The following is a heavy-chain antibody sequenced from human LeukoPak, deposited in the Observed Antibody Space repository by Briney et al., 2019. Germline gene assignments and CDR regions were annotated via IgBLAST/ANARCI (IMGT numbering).Heavy chain of an antibody. CDR1: GGSTSSSSYY. J-gene: IGHJ5*02. V-gene: IGHV4-39*01. D-gene: IGHD4-17*01. CDR2: IYYSGST. CDR3: ARQKSDYGDYLRWFDP. Sequence: SETLSLTCTVSGGSTSSSSYYWGWIRQPPGKGLEWIGSIYYSGSTYYNPSLKSRVTISVDTSKNQFSLKLSSVTAADTAVYYCARQKSDYGDYLRWFDPWGQGTLVTVSS.